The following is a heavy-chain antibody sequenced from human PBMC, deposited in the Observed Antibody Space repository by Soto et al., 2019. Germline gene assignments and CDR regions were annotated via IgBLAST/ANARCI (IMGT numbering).Heavy chain of an antibody. CDR1: GGSISSYY. J-gene: IGHJ4*02. D-gene: IGHD6-19*01. Sequence: QVQLQESGPGLVKPSETLSLTCTVSGGSISSYYWSWIRQPPGKGLEWIGYIYYSGSTNYNPSLKSRVTISVDKSKKQSSLKLSSVTAADTAVYYCARGGRYSSGWYYFDYWGQGTMVTVSS. CDR3: ARGGRYSSGWYYFDY. V-gene: IGHV4-59*01. CDR2: IYYSGST.